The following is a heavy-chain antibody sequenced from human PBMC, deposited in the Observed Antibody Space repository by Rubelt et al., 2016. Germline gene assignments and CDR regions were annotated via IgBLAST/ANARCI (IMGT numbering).Heavy chain of an antibody. J-gene: IGHJ4*02. CDR1: GGSFSGYY. D-gene: IGHD1-26*01. CDR3: ARDSGSPRDY. CDR2: INHSGST. V-gene: IGHV4-34*01. Sequence: QVQLQESGPGLVKPSETLSLTCTVYGGSFSGYYWSWIRQPPGKGLEWIGEINHSGSTNYNPSLKSRVTISVDTSKNQFSLKLSSVTAADTAVYYCARDSGSPRDYWGQGTLVTVSS.